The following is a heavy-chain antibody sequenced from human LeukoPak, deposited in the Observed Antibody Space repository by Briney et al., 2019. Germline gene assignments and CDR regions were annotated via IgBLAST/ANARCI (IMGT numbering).Heavy chain of an antibody. CDR1: GGSVSSSNYY. J-gene: IGHJ4*02. CDR3: VRQGGYSHGSVLGH. D-gene: IGHD5-18*01. V-gene: IGHV4-39*01. Sequence: SETLSLTCTVSGGSVSSSNYYWGWIRQPPGKGLEWIGSTYYRGGTEYNPSLKSRVTISVDTSKNQFSLKLSSVTAADTAVYYCVRQGGYSHGSVLGHWGQGTLVTVSS. CDR2: TYYRGGT.